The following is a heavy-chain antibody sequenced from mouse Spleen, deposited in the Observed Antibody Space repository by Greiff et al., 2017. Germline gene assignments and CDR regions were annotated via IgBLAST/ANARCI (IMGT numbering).Heavy chain of an antibody. CDR3: ARSGNYVPFDY. J-gene: IGHJ2*01. Sequence: QVQLKQSGAELVRPGTSVKVSCKASGYAFTNYLIEWVKQRPGQGLEWIGVINPGSGGTNYNEKFKGKATLTADKSSSTAYMQLSSLTSEDSAVYFCARSGNYVPFDYWGQGTTLTVSS. D-gene: IGHD2-1*01. CDR2: INPGSGGT. CDR1: GYAFTNYL. V-gene: IGHV1-54*01.